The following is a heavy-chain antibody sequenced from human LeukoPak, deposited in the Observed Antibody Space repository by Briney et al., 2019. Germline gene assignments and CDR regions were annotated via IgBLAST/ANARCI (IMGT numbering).Heavy chain of an antibody. CDR2: IKQDGSEK. J-gene: IGHJ4*02. V-gene: IGHV3-7*01. CDR3: VRLDILEWLRRSYYFDY. D-gene: IGHD3-3*01. Sequence: GGSLRLSCAASGFTFSSYWMSWVRQAPGKGLEWVGNIKQDGSEKYYVDSVKGRFTISRDNAKNSLYLQMNSLRAEDTAVYYCVRLDILEWLRRSYYFDYWGQGTLVTVSS. CDR1: GFTFSSYW.